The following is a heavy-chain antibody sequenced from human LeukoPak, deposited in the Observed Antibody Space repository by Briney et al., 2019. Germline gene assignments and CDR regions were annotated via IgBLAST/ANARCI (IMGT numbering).Heavy chain of an antibody. CDR2: IYYSGST. Sequence: KPSETLSLTCTVSGGSISSYYWSWIRQPPGKGLEWIGYIYYSGSTNYNPSLKSRVTISVDTSKNQFSLKLSSVTAADTAVYYCAREDSSSWSGLGFDPWGQGTLVTVSP. D-gene: IGHD6-13*01. CDR3: AREDSSSWSGLGFDP. J-gene: IGHJ5*02. V-gene: IGHV4-59*01. CDR1: GGSISSYY.